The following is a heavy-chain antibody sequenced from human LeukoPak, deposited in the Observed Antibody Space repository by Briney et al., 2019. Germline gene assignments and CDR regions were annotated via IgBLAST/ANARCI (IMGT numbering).Heavy chain of an antibody. V-gene: IGHV3-23*01. CDR1: GFTFSSSA. Sequence: GGSLRLSCAASGFTFSSSAMTWVRQAPGKGLEWVSDVSGGDDITYYADSVKGRFTISRDNSKNTLYLQMNSLRAEDTAVYYCAKFLSWYYDTLTGIPPWFDPWGQGTLVTVSS. J-gene: IGHJ5*02. CDR3: AKFLSWYYDTLTGIPPWFDP. D-gene: IGHD3-9*01. CDR2: VSGGDDIT.